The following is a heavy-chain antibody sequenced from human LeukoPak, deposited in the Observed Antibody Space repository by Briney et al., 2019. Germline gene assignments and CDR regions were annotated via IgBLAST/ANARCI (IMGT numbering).Heavy chain of an antibody. V-gene: IGHV3-21*01. Sequence: GGSLRLSCAASGFTFSSYSMNWVRQAPGKGLEWVSFISSSSSYIYYADSVKGQFTISRDNAKNSLYLQTNSLRAEDTAVYYCARAPGYRSFLDYWGQGTLVTVSS. CDR3: ARAPGYRSFLDY. CDR2: ISSSSSYI. J-gene: IGHJ4*02. CDR1: GFTFSSYS. D-gene: IGHD6-13*01.